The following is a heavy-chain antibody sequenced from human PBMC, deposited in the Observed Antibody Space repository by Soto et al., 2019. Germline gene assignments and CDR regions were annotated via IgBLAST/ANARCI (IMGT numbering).Heavy chain of an antibody. D-gene: IGHD3-22*01. CDR3: APNSPASSGYFDN. CDR2: INPNNGAT. CDR1: GYIFTGNY. V-gene: IGHV1-2*02. J-gene: IGHJ4*02. Sequence: ASVKVSCKASGYIFTGNYMHWVRQAPGQGLEYMGWINPNNGATNYAQNFQGRVTMTWDTSISIAYMEVRRLRSDDTAVYYCAPNSPASSGYFDNWGQGTLVTVSS.